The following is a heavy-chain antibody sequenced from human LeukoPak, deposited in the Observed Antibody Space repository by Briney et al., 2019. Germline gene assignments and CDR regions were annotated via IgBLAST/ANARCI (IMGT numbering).Heavy chain of an antibody. Sequence: ASVKVSCKASGYTFTSYGISWVRQAPGQGLEWMGWISAYNGNTNYAPKFQGRVTMTTDTSTSTAYMELRSLRSDDTAVYYCARDCGYQCLFDYWGQGTLVTVSS. J-gene: IGHJ4*02. CDR2: ISAYNGNT. CDR1: GYTFTSYG. V-gene: IGHV1-18*01. CDR3: ARDCGYQCLFDY. D-gene: IGHD5-12*01.